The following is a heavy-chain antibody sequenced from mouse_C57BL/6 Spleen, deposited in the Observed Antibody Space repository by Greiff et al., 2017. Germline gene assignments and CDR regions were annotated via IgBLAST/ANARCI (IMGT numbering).Heavy chain of an antibody. CDR2: IRNKANGYTT. V-gene: IGHV7-3*01. J-gene: IGHJ2*01. Sequence: EVKLMESGGGLVQPGGSLSLSCAASGFTFTDYYMSWVRQPPGKALEWLGFIRNKANGYTTEYSASVKGRFTISRDNSQSILYLQMNALRAEDSATYYCAIYFTTVGDYFDYWGQGTTLTVSS. D-gene: IGHD1-1*01. CDR3: AIYFTTVGDYFDY. CDR1: GFTFTDYY.